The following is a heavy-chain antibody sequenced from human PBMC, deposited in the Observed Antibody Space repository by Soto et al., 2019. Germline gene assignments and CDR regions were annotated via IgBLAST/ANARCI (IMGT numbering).Heavy chain of an antibody. CDR2: MNPNSGNT. J-gene: IGHJ4*02. D-gene: IGHD2-2*01. CDR1: GYTFTSYD. V-gene: IGHV1-8*01. CDR3: ARGRRVWRDIVVVPAARGGFDY. Sequence: GSVKVSCKASGYTFTSYDINWVRQATGQGLEWMGWMNPNSGNTGYAQKFQGRVTMTRNTSISTAYMELSSLRSEDTAVYYCARGRRVWRDIVVVPAARGGFDYWGQGTLVTVSS.